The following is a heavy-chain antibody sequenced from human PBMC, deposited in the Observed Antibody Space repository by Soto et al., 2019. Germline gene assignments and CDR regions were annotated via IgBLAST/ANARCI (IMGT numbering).Heavy chain of an antibody. J-gene: IGHJ4*02. Sequence: QVQLVESGGGVVQPGRSLRLSCAASGFTFSSYAMHWVRQAPGKGLEWVAVISYDGNNKYYADSVKGRFTISRDNSKNTLYLQMNSLRAEDTAVYYCARDGPGPRSSGWPHHPGYYFDYWGQGTLVTVSS. CDR1: GFTFSSYA. CDR2: ISYDGNNK. CDR3: ARDGPGPRSSGWPHHPGYYFDY. V-gene: IGHV3-30-3*01. D-gene: IGHD6-19*01.